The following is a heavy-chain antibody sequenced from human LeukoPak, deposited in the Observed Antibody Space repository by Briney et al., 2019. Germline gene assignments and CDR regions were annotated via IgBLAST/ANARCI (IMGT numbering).Heavy chain of an antibody. D-gene: IGHD6-19*01. CDR1: GYTVTSYA. J-gene: IGHJ5*02. V-gene: IGHV1-3*01. CDR2: INAGNGNT. Sequence: ASVKVSCKASGYTVTSYAMHWVRQTPGQRLEWMGWINAGNGNTKYSQKFQGRVTITRDTSANTVYMELSSLRSEDTAVYYCARECRIAVAGTAKLWFDPWGQGTLVTVSS. CDR3: ARECRIAVAGTAKLWFDP.